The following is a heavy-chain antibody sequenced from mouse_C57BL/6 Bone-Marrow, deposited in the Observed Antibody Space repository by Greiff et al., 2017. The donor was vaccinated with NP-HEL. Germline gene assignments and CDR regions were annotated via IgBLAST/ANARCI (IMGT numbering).Heavy chain of an antibody. CDR2: IDPSDSET. CDR3: ASGGLRRTWFAY. D-gene: IGHD2-4*01. J-gene: IGHJ3*01. CDR1: GYTFTSYW. Sequence: VQLQQPGAELVRPGSSVKLSCKASGYTFTSYWMHWVKQRPIQGLEWIGNIDPSDSETHYNQKFKDKATLTVDKSSSTAYMQLSSLTSEDSAVYYCASGGLRRTWFAYWGQGTLVTVSA. V-gene: IGHV1-52*01.